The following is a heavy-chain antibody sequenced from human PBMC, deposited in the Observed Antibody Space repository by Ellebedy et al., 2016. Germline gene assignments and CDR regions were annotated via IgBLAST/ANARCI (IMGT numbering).Heavy chain of an antibody. CDR2: IKQDGSEK. D-gene: IGHD2-2*01. CDR1: GFTFSSYW. J-gene: IGHJ4*02. V-gene: IGHV3-7*01. CDR3: ARARIVVVPAAPYY. Sequence: GESLKISCATSGFTFSSYWMSWVRQAPGKGLEWVANIKQDGSEKYYVDSVKGRFTISRDNAKNSLYLQMNSLRAEDTAVYYCARARIVVVPAAPYYWGQGTLVTVSS.